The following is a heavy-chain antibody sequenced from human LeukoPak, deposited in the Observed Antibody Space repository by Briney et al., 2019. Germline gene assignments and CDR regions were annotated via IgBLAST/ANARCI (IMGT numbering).Heavy chain of an antibody. CDR1: GFSFSSYG. D-gene: IGHD3-9*01. Sequence: PGGSLRLSCAASGFSFSSYGISWVRQAPGKGLEWVSTINTSGGTTYYADSVKGRFTISRDNFNNTLYLQMNGLRAEDTAEYYCARDKRRRFFDWLFIDYWGQGTLVTVSS. V-gene: IGHV3-23*01. CDR2: INTSGGTT. CDR3: ARDKRRRFFDWLFIDY. J-gene: IGHJ4*02.